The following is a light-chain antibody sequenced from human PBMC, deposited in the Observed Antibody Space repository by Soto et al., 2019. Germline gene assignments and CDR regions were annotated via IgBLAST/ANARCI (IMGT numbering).Light chain of an antibody. V-gene: IGKV3-15*01. CDR3: QQYNDWPRT. Sequence: EIVMTQSPATLSVSPGERVTLSCRASQSVSNNLAWYQQKPGQAPRLLIYAASTRASGVPARFSGSGSGTDFTLSISSLQSEDFAVYYCQQYNDWPRTFGQGTKVEIK. J-gene: IGKJ1*01. CDR2: AAS. CDR1: QSVSNN.